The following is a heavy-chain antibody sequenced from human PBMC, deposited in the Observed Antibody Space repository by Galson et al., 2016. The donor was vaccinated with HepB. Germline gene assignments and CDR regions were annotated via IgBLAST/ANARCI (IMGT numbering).Heavy chain of an antibody. D-gene: IGHD2/OR15-2a*01. CDR2: DSMDGRRK. Sequence: SLRLSCAGSGFLFRRYGMHWVRQAPGKGLEWVAADSMDGRRKFYSDSVKGRFTISRDNSNNMLFLQMDSLRPDDTAVYYCAKRHEYCPPVGCSVDYWGQGTLVSVSS. CDR3: AKRHEYCPPVGCSVDY. V-gene: IGHV3-30*18. CDR1: GFLFRRYG. J-gene: IGHJ4*02.